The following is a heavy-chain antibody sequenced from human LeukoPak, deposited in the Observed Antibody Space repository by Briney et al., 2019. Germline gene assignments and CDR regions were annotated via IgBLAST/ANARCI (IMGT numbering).Heavy chain of an antibody. D-gene: IGHD1-14*01. CDR1: GYPFSTWE. CDR2: VHPDSGNT. Sequence: SVKVSCKTSGYPFSTWEINWVRQAAGQGLEWLGWVHPDSGNTDYAQKFRGRVTMSRDTSTSTAYMELSGLRLDDTAVYFCARGPRNDPWGQGTLVTVSS. CDR3: ARGPRNDP. J-gene: IGHJ5*02. V-gene: IGHV1-8*01.